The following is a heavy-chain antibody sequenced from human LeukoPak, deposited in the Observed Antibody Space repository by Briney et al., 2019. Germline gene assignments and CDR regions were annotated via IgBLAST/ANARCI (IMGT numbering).Heavy chain of an antibody. J-gene: IGHJ4*02. D-gene: IGHD2/OR15-2a*01. Sequence: PGGSLRLSCAASGFTFSSYEMNWVRRAPGKGLEWVSYISSSGSTIYYADSVKGRFTISRDNAKNSLFLQMNSLTADDTAVYYCARERTTIVSGTTIGAYWGQGTLVTVSS. CDR1: GFTFSSYE. CDR3: ARERTTIVSGTTIGAY. CDR2: ISSSGSTI. V-gene: IGHV3-48*03.